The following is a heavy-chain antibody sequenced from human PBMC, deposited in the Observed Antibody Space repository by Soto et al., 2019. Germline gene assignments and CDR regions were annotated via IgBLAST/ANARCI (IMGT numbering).Heavy chain of an antibody. D-gene: IGHD3-10*01. CDR1: GGSISSYY. CDR2: IYYSGST. V-gene: IGHV4-59*08. CDR3: ARLRRDYYYGSGSYLHNWFDP. Sequence: SETLSLTCTVSGGSISSYYWSWIRQPPGKGLEWIGYIYYSGSTNYNPSLKSRVTISVDTSKNQFSLKLSSVTAADTAVYYCARLRRDYYYGSGSYLHNWFDPWGQGTLVTVSS. J-gene: IGHJ5*02.